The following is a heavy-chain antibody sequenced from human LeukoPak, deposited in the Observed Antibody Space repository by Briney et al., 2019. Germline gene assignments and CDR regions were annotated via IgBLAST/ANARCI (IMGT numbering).Heavy chain of an antibody. CDR3: ARPYCNSRSCHDYFDY. J-gene: IGHJ4*02. CDR2: ISPITGGT. Sequence: ASVKVSCKASGYTFTGFYLHWVRQAPGQGLEWMGWISPITGGTKYTQRFQGRVTMTRDTSISTVYMELNRLKSDDTAVYYCARPYCNSRSCHDYFDYWGQGTLVTVSS. V-gene: IGHV1-2*02. D-gene: IGHD2/OR15-2a*01. CDR1: GYTFTGFY.